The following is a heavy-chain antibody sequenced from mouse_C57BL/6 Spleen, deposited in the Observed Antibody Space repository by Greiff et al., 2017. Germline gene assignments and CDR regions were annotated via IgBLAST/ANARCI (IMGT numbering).Heavy chain of an antibody. Sequence: VQLVESGPELVKPGASVKISCKASGYAFSSSWMNWVKQRPGKGLEWIGRIYPGDGDTNYNGKFKGKATLTADKSSSTAYMQLSSLTSEDSAVYFCARNLYAMDYWGQGTSVTVSS. CDR3: ARNLYAMDY. V-gene: IGHV1-82*01. CDR1: GYAFSSSW. CDR2: IYPGDGDT. J-gene: IGHJ4*01.